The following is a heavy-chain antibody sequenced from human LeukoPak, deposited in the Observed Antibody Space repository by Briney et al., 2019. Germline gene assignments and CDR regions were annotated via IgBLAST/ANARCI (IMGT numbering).Heavy chain of an antibody. D-gene: IGHD6-13*01. CDR3: ARVRLSLAAAGRRYFQH. V-gene: IGHV4-4*02. Sequence: SGTLSLTCAVSGGSISSSNWWSWVRQPPGKGLEWIGEIYHSGSTNYNPSLKSRVTISVDKSKNQFSLKLSSVTAADTAVYYCARVRLSLAAAGRRYFQHWGQGTLVTVSS. J-gene: IGHJ1*01. CDR1: GGSISSSNW. CDR2: IYHSGST.